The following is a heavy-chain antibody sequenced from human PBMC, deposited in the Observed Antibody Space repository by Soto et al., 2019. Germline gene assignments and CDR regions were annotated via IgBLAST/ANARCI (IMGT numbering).Heavy chain of an antibody. J-gene: IGHJ5*02. D-gene: IGHD2-15*01. CDR3: VSSGCSGGSCYSLQQTNWFDP. CDR2: IIPIFGTA. CDR1: GFTFTSYG. V-gene: IGHV1-69*13. Sequence: ASVKVSCKASGFTFTSYGISWVRQAPGKGLEWMGWIIPIFGTANYAQKFQGRVTITADESTSTAYMELSSLRSEDTAVYYCVSSGCSGGSCYSLQQTNWFDPWGQGTLVTVPQ.